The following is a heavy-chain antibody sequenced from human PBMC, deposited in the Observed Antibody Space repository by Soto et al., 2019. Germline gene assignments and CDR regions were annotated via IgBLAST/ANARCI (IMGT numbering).Heavy chain of an antibody. Sequence: QLQLQESGPGLVKPSETLSLTCTVSGGSITSSSYYWGWIRQPPGKGLEWIGSIYFSGSTYYNPYIKSRVIISVDTSKNQFSLELSSVTAADTAVYYCASQRGGWYYAFDIWGQGTMVTVSS. CDR1: GGSITSSSYY. CDR2: IYFSGST. CDR3: ASQRGGWYYAFDI. V-gene: IGHV4-39*01. D-gene: IGHD6-19*01. J-gene: IGHJ3*02.